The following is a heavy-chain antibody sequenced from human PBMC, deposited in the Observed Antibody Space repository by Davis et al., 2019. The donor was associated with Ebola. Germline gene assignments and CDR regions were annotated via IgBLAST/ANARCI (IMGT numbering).Heavy chain of an antibody. Sequence: PSETLSLTCTVSGGSISSYYWSWIRQHPGKGLEWIGYIYYSGSTYYNPSLKSRVTISVDTSKNQFSLKLSAVTAADTAVYYCAIGWRGTTYYDFWSGYYQGFNWFDPWGQGTLVTVSS. D-gene: IGHD3-3*01. CDR2: IYYSGST. CDR1: GGSISSYY. V-gene: IGHV4-59*06. J-gene: IGHJ5*02. CDR3: AIGWRGTTYYDFWSGYYQGFNWFDP.